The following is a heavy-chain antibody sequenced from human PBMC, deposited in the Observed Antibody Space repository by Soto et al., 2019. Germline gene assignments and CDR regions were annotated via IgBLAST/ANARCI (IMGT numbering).Heavy chain of an antibody. V-gene: IGHV4-61*01. J-gene: IGHJ4*02. CDR1: GGSVSSGYY. CDR3: ATLDTAMVYGFDY. D-gene: IGHD5-18*01. CDR2: LYYTGST. Sequence: PSETLSLTCSVSGGSVSSGYYWNWIRQSPGKGLEWIGHLYYTGSTNYNPSLKSRVTISVDTSKNQFFLNLTSVTAADTAVYYCATLDTAMVYGFDYWGQGTLVTVSS.